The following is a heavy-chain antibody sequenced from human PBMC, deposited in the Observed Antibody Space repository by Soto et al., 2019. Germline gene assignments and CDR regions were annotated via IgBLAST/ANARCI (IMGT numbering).Heavy chain of an antibody. Sequence: EVQLVVSGGGLVQPGGSLRLSCAASGFTVSSNFMSWVRQAPGKGLEWVSIIYSDGSTYYADSVKGRFNISRDNSKNTLYLQMNSLRADDTAVYYCASRRNPYGAYDYWGQGTLVTVSS. CDR3: ASRRNPYGAYDY. J-gene: IGHJ4*02. V-gene: IGHV3-66*01. CDR2: IYSDGST. D-gene: IGHD4-17*01. CDR1: GFTVSSNF.